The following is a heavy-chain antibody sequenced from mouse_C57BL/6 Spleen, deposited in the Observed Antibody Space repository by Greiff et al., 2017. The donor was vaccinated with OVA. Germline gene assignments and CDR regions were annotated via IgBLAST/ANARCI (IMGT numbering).Heavy chain of an antibody. CDR3: TREGFSHYFDY. V-gene: IGHV6-6*01. CDR1: GFTFSDAW. J-gene: IGHJ2*01. CDR2: IRNKANNHAT. Sequence: EVKLMESGGGLVQPGGSMKLSCAASGFTFSDAWMDWVRQSPEKGLEWVAEIRNKANNHATYYAESVKGRFTISRDDSKSSVYLQMNSLRAEDTGIYYCTREGFSHYFDYWGQGTTLTVSS.